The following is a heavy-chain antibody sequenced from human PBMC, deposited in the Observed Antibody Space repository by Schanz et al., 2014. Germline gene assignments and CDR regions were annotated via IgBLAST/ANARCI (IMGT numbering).Heavy chain of an antibody. CDR2: ISSSSSTI. CDR1: EFSFSSFG. J-gene: IGHJ3*02. V-gene: IGHV3-48*01. Sequence: EVQLVESGGGLVQPRGSLRLSCAASEFSFSSFGMNWVRQAPGKGLEWVSYISSSSSTIYYADSVKGRFTISRDNAKNSLYLQMNSLRAEDTGVYYCARPSGSYFWAFDIWGQGTMVTVSS. CDR3: ARPSGSYFWAFDI. D-gene: IGHD3-10*01.